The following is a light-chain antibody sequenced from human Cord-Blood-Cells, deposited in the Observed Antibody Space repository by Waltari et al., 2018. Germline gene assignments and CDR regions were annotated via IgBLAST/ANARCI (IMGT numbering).Light chain of an antibody. V-gene: IGKV3-15*01. J-gene: IGKJ2*01. CDR2: GAS. CDR3: QQYNNWLYT. CDR1: QGVSSN. Sequence: EIVMTQSPATLSVSPGERATLSCRASQGVSSNLAWYQQKPDQAPRLLIYGASTRATGIPARFSGSGSGTEFTLTISSLQSEDFAVYYCQQYNNWLYTFGQGTKLEIK.